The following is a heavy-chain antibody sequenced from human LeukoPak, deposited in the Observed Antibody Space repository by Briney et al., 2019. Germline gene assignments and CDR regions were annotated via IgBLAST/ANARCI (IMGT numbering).Heavy chain of an antibody. CDR2: IKEDGSEK. CDR3: ARDKYSSGWVDY. CDR1: GFTFSSYG. Sequence: GGSLRLSCAASGFTFSSYGMSWVRQAPGKGLEWVANIKEDGSEKYYVDSVKGRFTISRDNAKNSLYLQMNSLRAEDTAVYYCARDKYSSGWVDYWGQGTLVTVSS. D-gene: IGHD6-19*01. J-gene: IGHJ4*02. V-gene: IGHV3-7*01.